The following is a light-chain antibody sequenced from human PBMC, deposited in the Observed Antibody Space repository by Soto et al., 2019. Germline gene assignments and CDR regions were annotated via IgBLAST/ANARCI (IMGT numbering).Light chain of an antibody. CDR3: MQALQTPWT. V-gene: IGKV2-28*01. J-gene: IGKJ1*01. CDR2: LGS. CDR1: QILLHSNGYNY. Sequence: DIVMTQSPLSLPVTPGEPASISCRSSQILLHSNGYNYLDWYLQKPGQSPQLLIYLGSNRASGVPDRFSGSGSGTDFTLKISRVEAEDVGVYYCMQALQTPWTFGQGTKVEI.